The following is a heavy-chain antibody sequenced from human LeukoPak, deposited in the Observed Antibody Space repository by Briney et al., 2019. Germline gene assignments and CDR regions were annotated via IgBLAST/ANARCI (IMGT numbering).Heavy chain of an antibody. CDR1: GGSISNYY. CDR3: ARRGYSYGLDY. V-gene: IGHV4-59*08. Sequence: SETLSLTCNVSGGSISNYYWSWIRQPPGKGLEWIGYIYYSGYTNYNPSLKSRVTISLDSSKKQFSLKLSSVTAADTAVYYCARRGYSYGLDYWGQGTLVTVSS. CDR2: IYYSGYT. D-gene: IGHD5-18*01. J-gene: IGHJ4*02.